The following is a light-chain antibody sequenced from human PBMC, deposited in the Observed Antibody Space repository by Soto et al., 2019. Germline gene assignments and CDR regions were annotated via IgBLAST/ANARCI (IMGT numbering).Light chain of an antibody. J-gene: IGKJ2*01. V-gene: IGKV3-20*01. CDR1: QSVSSSY. CDR2: GAS. CDR3: QRYGSSPPFT. Sequence: EIVLTKSPGTLSLSPGERATLSCRASQSVSSSYLAWYQQKPGQAPRLLIYGASSRATGIPDRFTGSGSGTDFTLTISRLEPEDVAVYFCQRYGSSPPFTFGQGTKVEI.